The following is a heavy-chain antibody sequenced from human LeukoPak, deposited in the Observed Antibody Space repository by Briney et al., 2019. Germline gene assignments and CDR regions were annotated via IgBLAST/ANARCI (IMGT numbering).Heavy chain of an antibody. CDR3: AKPLEKYTYGGNFDY. J-gene: IGHJ4*02. CDR2: ISSSADST. CDR1: GFTFSSYA. D-gene: IGHD4-23*01. V-gene: IGHV3-23*01. Sequence: GGSLRLSCEASGFTFSSYAMSWVRQAPGKGLAWVSVISSSADSTYYADSVKGRFAISRDNSKNTLYLQMNNLRAEDTAVYYCAKPLEKYTYGGNFDYWGQGILVTVSS.